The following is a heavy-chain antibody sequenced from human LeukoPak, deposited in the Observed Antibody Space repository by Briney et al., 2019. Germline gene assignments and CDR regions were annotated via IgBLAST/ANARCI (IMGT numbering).Heavy chain of an antibody. V-gene: IGHV4-59*01. Sequence: PSETLSLTCTVSGGSIRGYFWTWIRQPPGEGLEWIGYIYYSGSTNYNPSLKSRVTIAVDTSKNQFSLRLNSVTAADTAVYYCAMAYSSSWYYFDYWGQGTLVTVSS. J-gene: IGHJ4*02. CDR1: GGSIRGYF. CDR2: IYYSGST. D-gene: IGHD6-13*01. CDR3: AMAYSSSWYYFDY.